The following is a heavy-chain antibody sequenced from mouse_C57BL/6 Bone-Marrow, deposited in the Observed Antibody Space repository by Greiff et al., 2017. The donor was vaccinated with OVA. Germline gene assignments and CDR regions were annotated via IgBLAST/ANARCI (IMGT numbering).Heavy chain of an antibody. CDR2: IHPNSGST. V-gene: IGHV1-64*01. CDR1: GYTFTSYW. CDR3: ARRGFITTVVEGSWFAY. D-gene: IGHD1-1*01. Sequence: QVQLQQSGAELVKPGASVKLSCKASGYTFTSYWMHWVKQRPGQGLEWIGMIHPNSGSTNYNEKFKSKATLTVDKSSSTAYMQLSSLTSEDSAVYYCARRGFITTVVEGSWFAYWGQGTLVTVSA. J-gene: IGHJ3*01.